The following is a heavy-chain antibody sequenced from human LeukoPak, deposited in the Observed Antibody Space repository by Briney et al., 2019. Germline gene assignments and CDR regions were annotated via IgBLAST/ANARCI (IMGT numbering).Heavy chain of an antibody. V-gene: IGHV3-30*18. D-gene: IGHD1-26*01. CDR2: ISNDESNK. CDR3: AKERLGAITRNPDY. Sequence: PGRSLRLSCAASGFTFSTYGMHWVRQAPGKGLEWVAVISNDESNKYYADSVKGRFTISRDNSKNTLYLQMNSLRAEDTAVYYCAKERLGAITRNPDYWGQGTLVTVSS. J-gene: IGHJ4*02. CDR1: GFTFSTYG.